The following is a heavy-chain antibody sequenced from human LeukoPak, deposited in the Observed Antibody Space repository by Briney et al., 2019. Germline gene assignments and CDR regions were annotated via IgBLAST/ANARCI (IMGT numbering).Heavy chain of an antibody. D-gene: IGHD6-19*01. CDR3: ARGKYSGGWPFDY. CDR2: ISSSSSYI. Sequence: PGGSLRLSCAASGFTFSSYSMNWVRQAPGKGLEWVSSISSSSSYIYYADSVKGRFTISRDNAKNSLYLQMTRLRAEDTAVYYCARGKYSGGWPFDYWGQGTLVTVSS. CDR1: GFTFSSYS. J-gene: IGHJ4*02. V-gene: IGHV3-21*01.